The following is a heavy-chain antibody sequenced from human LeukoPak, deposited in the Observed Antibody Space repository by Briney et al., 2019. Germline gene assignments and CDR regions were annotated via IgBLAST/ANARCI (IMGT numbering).Heavy chain of an antibody. J-gene: IGHJ3*02. CDR3: ARGTYYYDSSGPGDAFDI. D-gene: IGHD3-22*01. CDR1: GYTFTSYG. V-gene: IGHV1-18*01. CDR2: ISAYNGNT. Sequence: ASVNVSCKASGYTFTSYGISWVRQAAGQGLEWMGWISAYNGNTNYAQKLQGRVTMTKDTSTRTAYMELMSLSSADTAVYYCARGTYYYDSSGPGDAFDIWGQGTMVTVSS.